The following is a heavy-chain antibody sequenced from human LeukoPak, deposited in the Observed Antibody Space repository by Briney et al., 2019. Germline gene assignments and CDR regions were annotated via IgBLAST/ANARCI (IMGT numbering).Heavy chain of an antibody. CDR2: IYHSGST. Sequence: SETLSLTCAVSGYSISSGYYWGWIRQPPGKGLEWIGSIYHSGSTYYNPSLKSRVTISVVTSKNQFSLKLSSVTAADTAVYYCARSPERWLQLLIDYWGQGTLVTVSS. J-gene: IGHJ4*02. D-gene: IGHD5-24*01. CDR3: ARSPERWLQLLIDY. CDR1: GYSISSGYY. V-gene: IGHV4-38-2*01.